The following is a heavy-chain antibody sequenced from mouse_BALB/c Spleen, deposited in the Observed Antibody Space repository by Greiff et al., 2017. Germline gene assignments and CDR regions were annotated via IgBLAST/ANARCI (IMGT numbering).Heavy chain of an antibody. D-gene: IGHD2-14*01. J-gene: IGHJ3*01. CDR3: TASYYRYDAWFAY. CDR1: GFTFSSYW. V-gene: IGHV6-3*01. Sequence: EVMLVESGGGLVQPGGSMKLSCVASGFTFSSYWMSWVRQSPEKGLEWVAEIRLKSDNYATHYAESVKGKFTISRDDSKSRLYLQMNSLRAEDTGIYYCTASYYRYDAWFAYWGQGTLVTVSA. CDR2: IRLKSDNYAT.